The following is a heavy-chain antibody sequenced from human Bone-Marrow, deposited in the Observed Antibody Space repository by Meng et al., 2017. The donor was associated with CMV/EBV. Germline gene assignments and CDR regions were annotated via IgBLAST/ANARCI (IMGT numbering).Heavy chain of an antibody. CDR3: ARRGIAALNDAFDI. J-gene: IGHJ3*02. CDR1: GFTFSNAW. D-gene: IGHD6-13*01. V-gene: IGHV3-66*02. CDR2: IYSGGST. Sequence: GESLKISCAASGFTFSNAWMSWVRQAPGKGLEWVSVIYSGGSTYYADSVKGRFTISRDNSKNTLYLQMNSLRAEDTAVYYCARRGIAALNDAFDIWGQGTMVTVSS.